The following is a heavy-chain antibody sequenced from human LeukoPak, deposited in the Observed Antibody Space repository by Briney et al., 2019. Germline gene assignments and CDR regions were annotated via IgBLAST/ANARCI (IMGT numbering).Heavy chain of an antibody. J-gene: IGHJ5*02. CDR2: INHSGST. CDR1: GGSFSGYY. CDR3: ARAGITMVRGAPVFGFDP. D-gene: IGHD3-10*01. Sequence: SETLPLTCAVYGGSFSGYYWSWIRQPPGKGLEWIGEINHSGSTNYNPSLKSRVTISVDTSKNQFSLKLSSVTAADTAVYYCARAGITMVRGAPVFGFDPWGQGTLVTVSS. V-gene: IGHV4-34*01.